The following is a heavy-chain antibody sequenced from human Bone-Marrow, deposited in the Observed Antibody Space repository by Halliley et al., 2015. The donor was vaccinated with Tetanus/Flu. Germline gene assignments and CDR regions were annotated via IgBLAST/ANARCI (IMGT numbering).Heavy chain of an antibody. CDR2: MNPGDSDT. J-gene: IGHJ4*02. D-gene: IGHD2-21*02. Sequence: QLAQSGAEVKKTGESLKISCRCSGYRFTNYWIAWVRQMPGKGLEYMGMMNPGDSDTRYSPPFQGQVTISADESISTAYLQWSSLEASDTAMYYCASLGDDWDQYYFDYWGQGTLVSVSS. CDR3: ASLGDDWDQYYFDY. V-gene: IGHV5-51*01. CDR1: GYRFTNYW.